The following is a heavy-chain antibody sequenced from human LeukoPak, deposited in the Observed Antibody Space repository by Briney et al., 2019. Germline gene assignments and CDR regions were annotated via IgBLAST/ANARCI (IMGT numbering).Heavy chain of an antibody. D-gene: IGHD2-2*02. Sequence: ASVKVSCKASGYTFTGYYMHWVRQAPGQGLEWMGWINPNSGGTNYAQKFQGRVTMTRNTSISTAYMELSSLRSEDTAVYYCARGYYTGNWFDPWGQGTLVTVSS. CDR3: ARGYYTGNWFDP. V-gene: IGHV1-2*02. J-gene: IGHJ5*02. CDR2: INPNSGGT. CDR1: GYTFTGYY.